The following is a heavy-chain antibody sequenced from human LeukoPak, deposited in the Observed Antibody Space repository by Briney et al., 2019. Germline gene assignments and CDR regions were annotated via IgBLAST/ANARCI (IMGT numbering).Heavy chain of an antibody. V-gene: IGHV3-23*01. J-gene: IGHJ4*02. CDR3: AKDSSIAPRLGDY. D-gene: IGHD3-16*01. CDR1: GFTFSSYA. Sequence: PGGSLRLSCAASGFTFSSYAMSWVRQAPGKGLEWVSAISGSGGSTYYADPVKGRFTISRDNSKNTLYLQMNSLRAEDTAVYYCAKDSSIAPRLGDYWGQGTLVTVSS. CDR2: ISGSGGST.